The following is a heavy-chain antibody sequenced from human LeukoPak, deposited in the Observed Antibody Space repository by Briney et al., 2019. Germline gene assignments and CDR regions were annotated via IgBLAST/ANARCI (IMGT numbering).Heavy chain of an antibody. D-gene: IGHD3-10*01. CDR1: GFTFSSYA. CDR3: ARDQMVRGAKGNWFDP. J-gene: IGHJ5*02. Sequence: PGGSLRLSCAASGFTFSSYAMSWVRQAPGKGLEWVSAISGSGGSTYYADSVKGRFTISRDNSKNTLYLQMNSLRAEDTAVYYCARDQMVRGAKGNWFDPWGQGTLVTVSS. CDR2: ISGSGGST. V-gene: IGHV3-23*01.